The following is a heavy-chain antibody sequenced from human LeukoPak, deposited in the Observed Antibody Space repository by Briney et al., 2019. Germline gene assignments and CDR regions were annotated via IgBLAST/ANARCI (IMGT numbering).Heavy chain of an antibody. CDR2: MNPNSGNT. CDR3: ARGRGSYVDYYYMDV. CDR1: GYTFTSYD. V-gene: IGHV1-8*03. J-gene: IGHJ6*03. Sequence: ASVKVSCKASGYTFTSYDINWVRQATGQGLEWMGWMNPNSGNTGYAQKFQGRVTITRNTSISTAYMELSSLRSEDTAVYYCARGRGSYVDYYYMDVWGKGTTVTVSS. D-gene: IGHD1-26*01.